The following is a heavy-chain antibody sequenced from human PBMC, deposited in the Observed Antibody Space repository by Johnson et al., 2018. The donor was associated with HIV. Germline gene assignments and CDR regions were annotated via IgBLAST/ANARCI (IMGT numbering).Heavy chain of an antibody. D-gene: IGHD3-16*01. J-gene: IGHJ3*02. V-gene: IGHV3-30*18. CDR3: VKEGEAFDI. Sequence: VQLVESGGGVVQPGRSLRLSCAATGFTFSSFGMHWVRQDPGKGLEWVALISYDGNNKYYADSVKGRFTISRDNSKNTLYVQMNSLRAEDTAVYYCVKEGEAFDIWGQGTMVTVSS. CDR1: GFTFSSFG. CDR2: ISYDGNNK.